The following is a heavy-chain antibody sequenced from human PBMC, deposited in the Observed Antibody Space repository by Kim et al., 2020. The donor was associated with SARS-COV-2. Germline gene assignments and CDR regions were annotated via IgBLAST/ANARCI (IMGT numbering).Heavy chain of an antibody. V-gene: IGHV3-23*01. CDR2: ISGSGGST. CDR1: GFTFSNFG. J-gene: IGHJ6*02. CDR3: AKECTNVDV. Sequence: GGSLRLSCAVSGFTFSNFGMTWVRQAPGKGLEWVSAISGSGGSTYYADSVKGRFTIARDNSKNTLYLQMNRLRDEDTVVYYCAKECTNVDVWGQGTTVTVSS.